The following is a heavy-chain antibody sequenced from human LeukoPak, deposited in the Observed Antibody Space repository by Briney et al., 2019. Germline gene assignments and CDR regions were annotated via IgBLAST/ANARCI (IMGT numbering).Heavy chain of an antibody. D-gene: IGHD4-17*01. J-gene: IGHJ6*02. Sequence: PGGSLRLSCAASGFTFSSYGMHWVRQAPGKGLEWVAVISYDGINKYYADSVKGRFTISRDNFKSTLYLQMNNLRAEDTAVFYCAKSLYGDYAPRNYGMDVWGQGTTVTVSS. V-gene: IGHV3-30*18. CDR2: ISYDGINK. CDR1: GFTFSSYG. CDR3: AKSLYGDYAPRNYGMDV.